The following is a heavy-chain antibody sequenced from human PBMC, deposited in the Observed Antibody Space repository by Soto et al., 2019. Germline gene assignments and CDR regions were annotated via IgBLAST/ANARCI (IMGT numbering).Heavy chain of an antibody. D-gene: IGHD5-12*01. Sequence: PGGSLRLSCAASGFTFGTYFMNWVLQAPGKGLEWVSGIYGNGGGTFYADSVKGRFTISRDNSRNTLYLQMNSLRAEDTAVYYCAKDVRPDGYWDLDYWGQGTPVTVSS. CDR3: AKDVRPDGYWDLDY. J-gene: IGHJ4*02. CDR1: GFTFGTYF. V-gene: IGHV3-23*01. CDR2: IYGNGGGT.